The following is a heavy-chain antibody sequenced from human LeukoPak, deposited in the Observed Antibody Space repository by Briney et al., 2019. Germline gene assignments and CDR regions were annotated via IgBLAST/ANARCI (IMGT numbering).Heavy chain of an antibody. Sequence: TGGSLRLSCAASGFTFSNAWMSWVRQAPGKGLEWVGRIKSKTDGGTTDYAAPVKGRFTISRDDSKNTLYLQTNSLKTEDTAVYYCTTDYDILTGYYHFDYWGQGTLVTVSS. V-gene: IGHV3-15*01. CDR3: TTDYDILTGYYHFDY. CDR2: IKSKTDGGTT. J-gene: IGHJ4*02. D-gene: IGHD3-9*01. CDR1: GFTFSNAW.